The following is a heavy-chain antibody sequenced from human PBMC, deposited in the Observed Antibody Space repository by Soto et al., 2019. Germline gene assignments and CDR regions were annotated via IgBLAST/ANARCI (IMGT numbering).Heavy chain of an antibody. V-gene: IGHV1-69*02. CDR1: RGTLSSYP. D-gene: IGHD3-10*01. CDR2: IIPILGLQ. CDR3: ARPCVDSGSYFWFDP. J-gene: IGHJ5*02. Sequence: QVQLVQPAAEVKKPGSSVMVSCKASRGTLSSYPISWVRQAPGQGLEWMGRIIPILGLQNYAEKFHCRLPITADQTATTAYRELSSLRSEDMAVYYSARPCVDSGSYFWFDPWGRGTLVTVPS.